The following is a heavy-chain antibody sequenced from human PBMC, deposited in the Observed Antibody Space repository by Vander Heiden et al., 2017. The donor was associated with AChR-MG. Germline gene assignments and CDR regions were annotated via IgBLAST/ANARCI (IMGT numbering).Heavy chain of an antibody. V-gene: IGHV4-39*01. CDR3: ARSYIVATIRPFYYYYGMDV. CDR1: GGSISSSSYY. Sequence: QLQLQESGPGLVKPSETLSLTCTVSGGSISSSSYYWGWIRQPPGKGLEWIGSIYYSGSTYYNPSLKSRVTISVDTSKNQFSLKLSSVTAADTAVYYCARSYIVATIRPFYYYYGMDVWGQGTTVTVSS. D-gene: IGHD5-12*01. CDR2: IYYSGST. J-gene: IGHJ6*02.